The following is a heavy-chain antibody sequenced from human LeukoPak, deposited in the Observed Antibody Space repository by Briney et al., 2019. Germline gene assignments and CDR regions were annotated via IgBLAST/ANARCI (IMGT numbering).Heavy chain of an antibody. CDR1: GESFSGYY. Sequence: PSETLSLTYAVYGESFSGYYWSWIRQPPGKGLEWIGEINHSGSTNYNPSLKSRVTISVDTSKNQFSLKLSSVTAADTAVYYCASLFLWSDFDYWGQGTLVTVSS. D-gene: IGHD2/OR15-2a*01. CDR3: ASLFLWSDFDY. J-gene: IGHJ4*02. V-gene: IGHV4-34*01. CDR2: INHSGST.